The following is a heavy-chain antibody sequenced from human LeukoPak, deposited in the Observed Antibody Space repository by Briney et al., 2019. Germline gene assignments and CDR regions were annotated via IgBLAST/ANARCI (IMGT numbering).Heavy chain of an antibody. Sequence: SETLSLTCTVSGGSIYSSNSYWGWIRQPPGKGLEWIGSIFYGGSTFYNPPLKRRATISVDTSKNQFSLKLSSVTAADTAVYYCVRGSRGSSGPPHFDSWGQGTLVTVSS. CDR1: GGSIYSSNSY. CDR2: IFYGGST. CDR3: VRGSRGSSGPPHFDS. J-gene: IGHJ4*02. V-gene: IGHV4-39*07. D-gene: IGHD6-13*01.